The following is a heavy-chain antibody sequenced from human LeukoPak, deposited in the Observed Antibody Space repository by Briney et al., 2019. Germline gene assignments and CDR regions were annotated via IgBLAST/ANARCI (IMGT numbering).Heavy chain of an antibody. CDR2: ISYDGSNK. D-gene: IGHD3-9*01. Sequence: GGSLRLSCAASGFTFSSYAMHWVRQAPGKGLEWVAVISYDGSNKYYADSVKGRFTISRDNSKNTLYLQMNSLRAEDTAVYYCAQEHNFDWLSGDYWGQGTLVTVSS. CDR3: AQEHNFDWLSGDY. CDR1: GFTFSSYA. J-gene: IGHJ4*02. V-gene: IGHV3-30*04.